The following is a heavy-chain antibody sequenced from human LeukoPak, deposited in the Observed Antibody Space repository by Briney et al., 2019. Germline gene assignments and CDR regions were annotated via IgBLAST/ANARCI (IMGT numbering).Heavy chain of an antibody. Sequence: SETLSLTCTVSGDSISNSYWSWIRQPAGKGLEWIGRIYTSGTTNYNPSLKSRVTMSLDTSKNQFSLKLSSVTAADTAVYYCARFPHDAFDIWGQGTMVTVSS. CDR3: ARFPHDAFDI. CDR2: IYTSGTT. V-gene: IGHV4-4*07. CDR1: GDSISNSY. J-gene: IGHJ3*02.